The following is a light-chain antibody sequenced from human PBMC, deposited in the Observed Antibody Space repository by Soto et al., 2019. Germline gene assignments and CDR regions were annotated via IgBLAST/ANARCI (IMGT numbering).Light chain of an antibody. Sequence: DIRMTQSPSTLSAVVGDRVTITCRASESVSSSVAWYQQKPGKAPKLLIYDASTLESGVPSRFSGSGFGTEFTLTINSLQPDDFGTYYGQQYESFSPYTFGRGTRLEIK. CDR3: QQYESFSPYT. CDR1: ESVSSS. J-gene: IGKJ2*01. CDR2: DAS. V-gene: IGKV1-5*01.